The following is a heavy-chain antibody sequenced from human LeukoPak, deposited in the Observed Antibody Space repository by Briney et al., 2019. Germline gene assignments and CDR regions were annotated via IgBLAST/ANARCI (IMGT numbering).Heavy chain of an antibody. J-gene: IGHJ4*02. D-gene: IGHD3-10*01. CDR3: AKVNYYYGSGVHGGFDY. Sequence: GGSLRLSCAASGFTFDDYAMHWVRQAPGKGLEWVSGISWNSGSIGYADSVKGRFTISRDNAKNSLYLQMNSLRAEDTALYYCAKVNYYYGSGVHGGFDYWGQGTLVTVSS. V-gene: IGHV3-9*01. CDR2: ISWNSGSI. CDR1: GFTFDDYA.